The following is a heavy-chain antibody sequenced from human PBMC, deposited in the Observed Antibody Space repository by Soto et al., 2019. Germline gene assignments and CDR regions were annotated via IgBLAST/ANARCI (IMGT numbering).Heavy chain of an antibody. J-gene: IGHJ6*02. Sequence: ASVKVSCKASGYTFTSYGFSWVRQAPGQGLEWMGWINGYTGNTHYAQKIQGRVTMTTDTSTSTAYMELWTLISDDTAVYYCARSWVTGKGGMDVWGQGTTVTVS. D-gene: IGHD3-16*01. CDR3: ARSWVTGKGGMDV. V-gene: IGHV1-18*01. CDR2: INGYTGNT. CDR1: GYTFTSYG.